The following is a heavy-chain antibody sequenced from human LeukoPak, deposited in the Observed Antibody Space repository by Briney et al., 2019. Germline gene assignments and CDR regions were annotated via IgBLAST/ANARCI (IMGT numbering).Heavy chain of an antibody. CDR1: GFTFSDYY. D-gene: IGHD1-1*01. CDR2: ISSSGSTI. Sequence: PGGSLRLSCAASGFTFSDYYMSWIRQAPGKGLEWVSYISSSGSTIYYADSVKGRFTISRDNAKNSLYLQMNSLRAEDTAVYYCARLAGTAHTDAFDIWGQGTMVTVSS. CDR3: ARLAGTAHTDAFDI. J-gene: IGHJ3*02. V-gene: IGHV3-11*04.